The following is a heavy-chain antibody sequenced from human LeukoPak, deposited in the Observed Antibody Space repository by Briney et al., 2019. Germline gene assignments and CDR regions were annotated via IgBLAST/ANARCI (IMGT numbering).Heavy chain of an antibody. CDR3: AKDGRQTYFDY. D-gene: IGHD1-26*01. Sequence: GGSLRLSCAASGFTFSSYGMHWVRQAPGKGLEWVAVISYDGSNKYYADSVKGRFTISRVNSKNTLYLQMNSLRAEDTAVYYCAKDGRQTYFDYWGQGTLVTVSS. V-gene: IGHV3-30*18. CDR1: GFTFSSYG. CDR2: ISYDGSNK. J-gene: IGHJ4*02.